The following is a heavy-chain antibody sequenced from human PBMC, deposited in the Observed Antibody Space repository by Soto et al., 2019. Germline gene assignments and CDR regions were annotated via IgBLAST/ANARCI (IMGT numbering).Heavy chain of an antibody. Sequence: GGSLRLSCAASGFTFSSYSMNWVRQAPGKGLEWVSSISSSSSYIYYADSVKGRFTISRDNAKNSLYLQMNSLRAEDTAVYYCARDLIRDHHKRRERIWYYSGMDVCGQGPTVTVYS. D-gene: IGHD3-3*02. CDR2: ISSSSSYI. CDR1: GFTFSSYS. V-gene: IGHV3-21*01. J-gene: IGHJ6*02. CDR3: ARDLIRDHHKRRERIWYYSGMDV.